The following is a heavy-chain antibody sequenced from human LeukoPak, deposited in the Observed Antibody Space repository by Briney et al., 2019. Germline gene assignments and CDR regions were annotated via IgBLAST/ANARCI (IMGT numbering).Heavy chain of an antibody. CDR1: GYTFTGYY. Sequence: ASVKVSCKASGYTFTGYYMHWVRQAPGQGLEWMGWINPNSGGTNYVQKFQVRVTMTRDTSISTAYMELSRLRSDDTAVYYCARLVPQKTGYCSSTSCYAGAFDIWGQGTMVTVSS. J-gene: IGHJ3*02. CDR3: ARLVPQKTGYCSSTSCYAGAFDI. V-gene: IGHV1-2*02. D-gene: IGHD2-2*01. CDR2: INPNSGGT.